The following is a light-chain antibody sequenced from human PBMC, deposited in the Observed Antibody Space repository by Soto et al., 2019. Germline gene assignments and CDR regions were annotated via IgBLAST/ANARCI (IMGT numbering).Light chain of an antibody. CDR1: QSVSSSY. CDR2: GAS. V-gene: IGKV3-20*01. Sequence: EIVLTQSPGTLSLSPEERATLSCRASQSVSSSYLAWYQQKPGQAPRLLIYGASSRATGIPDRFSGSGSGTDFTLTISRLEPEDFAVYYCQQSGSSPLLTFGGGTKVEIK. J-gene: IGKJ4*01. CDR3: QQSGSSPLLT.